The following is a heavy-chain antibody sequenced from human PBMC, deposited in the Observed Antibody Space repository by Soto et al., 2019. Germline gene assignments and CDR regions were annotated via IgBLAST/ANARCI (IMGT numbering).Heavy chain of an antibody. CDR1: GFTFSSYA. CDR2: ISGSGGST. CDR3: ASVYSSSSKGWFDP. D-gene: IGHD6-6*01. Sequence: EVQLLESGGGLVQPGGSLRLSCAASGFTFSSYAMSWVRQAPGQGLEWVSAISGSGGSTYYADSVKGRFTISRDNSKNTLYLQMNSLRAEDTAVYYCASVYSSSSKGWFDPWGQGTLVTVSS. J-gene: IGHJ5*02. V-gene: IGHV3-23*01.